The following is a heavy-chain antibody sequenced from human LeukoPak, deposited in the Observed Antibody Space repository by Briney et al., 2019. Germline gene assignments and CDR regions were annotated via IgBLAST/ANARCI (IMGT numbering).Heavy chain of an antibody. CDR3: ARDGEGIQLWSPYYYYGMDV. J-gene: IGHJ6*02. V-gene: IGHV1-18*01. D-gene: IGHD5-18*01. CDR1: GYTFTSYG. CDR2: ISAYNGNT. Sequence: ASVKVSCKASGYTFTSYGISWVRQAPGQGLEWMGWISAYNGNTNYAQKLQGRVAMTTDTSTSTAYMELRSLRSDDTAVYYCARDGEGIQLWSPYYYYGMDVWGQGTTVTVSS.